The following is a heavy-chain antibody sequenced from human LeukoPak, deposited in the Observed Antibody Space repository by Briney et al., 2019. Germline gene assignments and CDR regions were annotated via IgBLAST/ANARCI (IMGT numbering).Heavy chain of an antibody. CDR1: GYTFTSYG. Sequence: RASVKVSCKASGYTFTSYGISWVRQAPGQGLEWMGWIIAYNGNTNYAQKLQGRVTITTDESTSTAYMELSSLRSDDTAVYYCARGRDYDFLSGYPEYYFDYWGQGTLVTVSS. J-gene: IGHJ4*02. CDR3: ARGRDYDFLSGYPEYYFDY. V-gene: IGHV1-18*01. D-gene: IGHD3-3*01. CDR2: IIAYNGNT.